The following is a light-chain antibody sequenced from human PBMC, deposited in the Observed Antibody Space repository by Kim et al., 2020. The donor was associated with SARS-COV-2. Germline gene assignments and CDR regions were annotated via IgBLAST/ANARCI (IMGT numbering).Light chain of an antibody. CDR1: QTASSSY. V-gene: IGKV3-20*01. CDR3: QQYGRSPWT. Sequence: EIVLTQSPGTLSLSPGETATLSCRASQTASSSYLAWFQQRPGQPPRLLIYGSSRRATGIPDRFSGSVSGTDFTLTISRLEPEDFAVYYCQQYGRSPWTFGQGTKVDIK. CDR2: GSS. J-gene: IGKJ1*01.